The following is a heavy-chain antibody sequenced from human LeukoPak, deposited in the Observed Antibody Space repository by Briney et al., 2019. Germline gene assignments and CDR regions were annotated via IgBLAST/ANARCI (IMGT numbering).Heavy chain of an antibody. D-gene: IGHD6-19*01. V-gene: IGHV3-21*01. CDR2: ITSPVGRM. J-gene: IGHJ4*02. Sequence: KAGGSLRLSCAASGFTFSTYSMNWVRQAPGKGLEWVSSITSPVGRMYYADSPKGRITISRDNARSTLYLQMNSLRAEDTAVYYCATDGRSSGWYGFDYWGQGILVTVSS. CDR3: ATDGRSSGWYGFDY. CDR1: GFTFSTYS.